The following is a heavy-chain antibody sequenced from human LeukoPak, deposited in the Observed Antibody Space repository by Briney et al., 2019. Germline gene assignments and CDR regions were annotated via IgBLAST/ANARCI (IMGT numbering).Heavy chain of an antibody. CDR2: IYYSGST. Sequence: SETLSLTCTVSGGSISSSSYYWGWIRQPPGKWLEWIGSIYYSGSTYYNPSLKSRVTISVDTSKNQFSLRLSSVTAADTAVYYCARSGYSDDAFDIWGQGTMVTVSS. CDR1: GGSISSSSYY. CDR3: ARSGYSDDAFDI. J-gene: IGHJ3*02. D-gene: IGHD3-22*01. V-gene: IGHV4-39*01.